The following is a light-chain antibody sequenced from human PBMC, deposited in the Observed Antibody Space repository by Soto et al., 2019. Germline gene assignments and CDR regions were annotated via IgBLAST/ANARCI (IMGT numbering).Light chain of an antibody. CDR1: QSISSY. J-gene: IGKJ4*01. Sequence: DIQMTQSPSSLSASVGDRVTITCRASQSISSYLNWYQQKPGKAPKLLIYASSSLQTGVPSRFSGSGSGTDFTLTVSCLQPEDFATYYCQQSYSTPLTFGGGTKVEI. CDR2: ASS. CDR3: QQSYSTPLT. V-gene: IGKV1-39*01.